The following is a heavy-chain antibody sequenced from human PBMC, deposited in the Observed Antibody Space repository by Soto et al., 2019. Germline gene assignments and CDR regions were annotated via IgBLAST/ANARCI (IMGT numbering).Heavy chain of an antibody. V-gene: IGHV3-30*18. J-gene: IGHJ6*02. CDR2: ISYDGSNK. CDR1: GFTFSSYG. Sequence: PGGSLRLSCAASGFTFSSYGMHWVRQAPGKGLEWVAVISYDGSNKYYADSVKGRFTISRDNSKNTLYLQMNSLRAEDTAVYYCAKVGQSVADTAMDDYYYYGMDVWGQGTTVTVSS. D-gene: IGHD5-18*01. CDR3: AKVGQSVADTAMDDYYYYGMDV.